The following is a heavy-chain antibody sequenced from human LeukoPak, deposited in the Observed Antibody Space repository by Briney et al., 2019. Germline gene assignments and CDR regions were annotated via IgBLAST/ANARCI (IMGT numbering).Heavy chain of an antibody. CDR3: ARAAYCGGDCYSIPNWFDP. D-gene: IGHD2-21*02. CDR1: GFTFSSYW. J-gene: IGHJ5*02. Sequence: PGGSLRLSCAASGFTFSSYWMHWVRQAPGKGLEWVSSISSGSTYIYYADSVKGRFTISRDNAKDSLYLQMNSLRAEDTAVYYCARAAYCGGDCYSIPNWFDPWGQGTLVTVSS. V-gene: IGHV3-21*01. CDR2: ISSGSTYI.